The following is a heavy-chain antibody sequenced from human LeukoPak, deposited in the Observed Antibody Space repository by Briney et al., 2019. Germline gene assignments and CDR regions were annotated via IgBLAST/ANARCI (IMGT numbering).Heavy chain of an antibody. CDR2: INPSGGST. D-gene: IGHD3-10*01. Sequence: ASVKVSCKASGYTFTSYYMHWVRQAPGQGLEWMGIINPSGGSTSYAQKFQGRVTMTRDTSTSTVYMELSSLRSEDTAVYYCARDSYWLGGTIGAFDIWGQGTMVTVSS. V-gene: IGHV1-46*01. J-gene: IGHJ3*02. CDR3: ARDSYWLGGTIGAFDI. CDR1: GYTFTSYY.